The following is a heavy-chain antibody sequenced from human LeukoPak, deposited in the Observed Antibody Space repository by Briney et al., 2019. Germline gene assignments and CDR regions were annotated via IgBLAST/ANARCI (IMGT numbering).Heavy chain of an antibody. CDR2: IYYSGST. CDR3: ARQPRYSSSSPHDY. CDR1: GGSISSSSYY. V-gene: IGHV4-39*01. D-gene: IGHD6-6*01. J-gene: IGHJ4*02. Sequence: PETLSLTCTVSGGSISSSSYYWGWIRQPPGKGLEWIGSIYYSGSTYYNPSLKSRVTISVDTSKNQFSLKLSSVTAADTAVYYCARQPRYSSSSPHDYWGQGTLVTVSS.